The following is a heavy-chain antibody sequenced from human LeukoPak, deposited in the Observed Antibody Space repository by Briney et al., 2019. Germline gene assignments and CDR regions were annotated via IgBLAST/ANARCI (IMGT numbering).Heavy chain of an antibody. CDR1: GYTFTSYD. Sequence: ASVTVSCKASGYTFTSYDINWVRQATGQGLEWMGWMNPNSGNTGYAQKFQGRVTMTRNTSISTAYMELGSLRSEDTAVYYCARLFVVVPAAMKIYYYMDVWGKGTTVTVSS. J-gene: IGHJ6*03. CDR3: ARLFVVVPAAMKIYYYMDV. V-gene: IGHV1-8*01. CDR2: MNPNSGNT. D-gene: IGHD2-2*01.